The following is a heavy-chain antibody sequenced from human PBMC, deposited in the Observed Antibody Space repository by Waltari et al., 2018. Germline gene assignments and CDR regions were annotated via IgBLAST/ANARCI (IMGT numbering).Heavy chain of an antibody. Sequence: QVQLVQSGTEVKKPGASVKVSCKASGYTFSNFGLSWGRRAPGQGPEWMGWISGNNGDTSYAQKFQGRVTMTTDTPTNTAYMELRSLRSDDTAVYYCARGPSFLSAYSSGWPHFDNWGQGTLVTVSS. J-gene: IGHJ4*02. V-gene: IGHV1-18*01. CDR2: ISGNNGDT. CDR1: GYTFSNFG. CDR3: ARGPSFLSAYSSGWPHFDN. D-gene: IGHD6-19*01.